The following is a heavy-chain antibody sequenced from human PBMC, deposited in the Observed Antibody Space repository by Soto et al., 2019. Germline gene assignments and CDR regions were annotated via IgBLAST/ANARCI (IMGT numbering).Heavy chain of an antibody. CDR3: ARGKLDGSDHYALFYFDD. D-gene: IGHD5-12*01. V-gene: IGHV3-9*01. J-gene: IGHJ4*02. CDR2: ISWNSGSI. CDR1: GFTFDDYA. Sequence: PGGSLRLSCAASGFTFDDYAMHWVRQAPGKGLEWVSGISWNSGSIGYADSVKGRFTISRDNAKNSLYLQMNSLRAEDTTVYYCARGKLDGSDHYALFYFDDWGKGTLVTVPS.